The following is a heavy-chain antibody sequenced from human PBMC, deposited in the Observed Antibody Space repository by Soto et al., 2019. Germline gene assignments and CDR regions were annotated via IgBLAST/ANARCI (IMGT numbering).Heavy chain of an antibody. CDR3: ARDVEGYSGYDRWDYFDY. V-gene: IGHV4-31*03. D-gene: IGHD5-12*01. CDR2: IYYSGST. CDR1: GGSISSGGYY. J-gene: IGHJ4*02. Sequence: SETLSLTCTVSGGSISSGGYYWSWIRQHPGKGLEWIGYIYYSGSTYYNPSLKSRVTISVDTSKNQFSLKLSSVTAADTAVYYCARDVEGYSGYDRWDYFDYWGQGTLVTVSS.